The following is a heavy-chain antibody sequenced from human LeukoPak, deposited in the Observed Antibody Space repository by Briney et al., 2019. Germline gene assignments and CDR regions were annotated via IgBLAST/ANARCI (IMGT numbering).Heavy chain of an antibody. Sequence: GGSLRLSCAGSGFTFSSYEMNWVRHAPGKGLEWVSYISSSGSTIYYADSVKGRFTISRGNAKNSLYLQMNSLRAEDTAVYYCAKIPRGYYFDYWGQGTLVTVSS. J-gene: IGHJ4*02. V-gene: IGHV3-48*03. CDR2: ISSSGSTI. CDR3: AKIPRGYYFDY. CDR1: GFTFSSYE. D-gene: IGHD2-2*02.